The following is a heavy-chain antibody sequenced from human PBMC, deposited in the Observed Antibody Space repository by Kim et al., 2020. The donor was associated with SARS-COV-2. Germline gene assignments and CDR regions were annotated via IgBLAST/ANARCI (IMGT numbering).Heavy chain of an antibody. CDR1: GFTFSSYG. CDR3: ARGDDYVWGSYRHVYYYYGMDV. CDR2: IWYDGSNK. V-gene: IGHV3-33*01. J-gene: IGHJ6*02. D-gene: IGHD3-16*02. Sequence: GGSLRLSCAASGFTFSSYGMHWVRQAPGKGLEWVAVIWYDGSNKYYADSVKGRFTISRDNSKNTLYLQMNSLRAEDTAVYYCARGDDYVWGSYRHVYYYYGMDVWGQGTTVTLSS.